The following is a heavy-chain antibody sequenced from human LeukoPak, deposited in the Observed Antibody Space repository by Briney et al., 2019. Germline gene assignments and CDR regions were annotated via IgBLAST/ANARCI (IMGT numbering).Heavy chain of an antibody. V-gene: IGHV4-4*02. CDR3: ARGADSSGYPNWFDP. Sequence: SETLSLTCAVSGGSISSSNWWSWVRQPPGKGLEWIGEIYHSGSTNYNPSLKSRVTISVDTSKNQFSLKLSSVTAADTAVYYCARGADSSGYPNWFDPWGQGTLVTVSS. CDR1: GGSISSSNW. D-gene: IGHD3-22*01. CDR2: IYHSGST. J-gene: IGHJ5*02.